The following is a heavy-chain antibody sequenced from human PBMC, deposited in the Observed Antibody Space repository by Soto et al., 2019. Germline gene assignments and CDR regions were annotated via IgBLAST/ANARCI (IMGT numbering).Heavy chain of an antibody. CDR3: AREGPQEWLVRPHGYYYYIDV. J-gene: IGHJ6*03. D-gene: IGHD6-19*01. Sequence: SETLSLTCTVSGGSISSYYWSWIRQPPGRGLEWTGYIYYSGSTNYNPSLKSRVTISVDTSKNQFSLKLSSVTAADTAVYYCAREGPQEWLVRPHGYYYYIDVWGKGTTVTVSS. V-gene: IGHV4-59*01. CDR1: GGSISSYY. CDR2: IYYSGST.